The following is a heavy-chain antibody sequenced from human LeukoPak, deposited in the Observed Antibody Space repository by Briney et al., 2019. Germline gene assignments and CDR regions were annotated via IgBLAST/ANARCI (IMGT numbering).Heavy chain of an antibody. V-gene: IGHV4-59*01. Sequence: SETLSLTCTVSGGSISSYYWSWTRQPPGKGLEWIGYIYYSGSTNYNPSLKSRVTISVDTSKNQFSLKLSSVTAADTAVYYCARSLFYGDYGYYFDYWGQGTLVTVSS. J-gene: IGHJ4*02. CDR1: GGSISSYY. CDR3: ARSLFYGDYGYYFDY. CDR2: IYYSGST. D-gene: IGHD4-17*01.